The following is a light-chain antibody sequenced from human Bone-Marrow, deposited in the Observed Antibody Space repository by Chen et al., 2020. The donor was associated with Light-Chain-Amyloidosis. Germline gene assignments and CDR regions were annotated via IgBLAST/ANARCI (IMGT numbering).Light chain of an antibody. CDR2: EVT. Sequence: QSALTQPASVSGSPGQSITTSCTGTSSDVGGDNHVSWYQQHPDKAPKLMIYEVTNRPSWVPDRFSGSKSDNTASLTISGLQTEDEADYFCSSYTITNTLVFGRGTRVTVL. V-gene: IGLV2-14*01. J-gene: IGLJ1*01. CDR1: SSDVGGDNH. CDR3: SSYTITNTLV.